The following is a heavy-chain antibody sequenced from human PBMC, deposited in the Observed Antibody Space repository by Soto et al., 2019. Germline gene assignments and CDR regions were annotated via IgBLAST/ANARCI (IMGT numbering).Heavy chain of an antibody. J-gene: IGHJ3*02. CDR1: GGSISSGGYY. CDR3: ADTYYYDSSGYYGAFDI. V-gene: IGHV4-31*03. D-gene: IGHD3-22*01. Sequence: QVQLQESGPGLVKPSQTLSLTCTVSGGSISSGGYYWSWIRQHPGKGLEWIGYIYYSGSTYYNPSLKSRVTISVDTSKNQFSLKLSSVTAADTAVYYCADTYYYDSSGYYGAFDIWGQGTMVTVSS. CDR2: IYYSGST.